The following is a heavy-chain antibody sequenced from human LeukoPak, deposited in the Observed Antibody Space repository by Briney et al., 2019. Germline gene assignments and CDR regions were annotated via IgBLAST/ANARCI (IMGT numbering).Heavy chain of an antibody. CDR1: GFTFSSYE. D-gene: IGHD6-19*01. J-gene: IGHJ4*02. CDR3: ARMYSSGWNY. V-gene: IGHV3-48*03. CDR2: ISSSGFTI. Sequence: GGSLRLSCVASGFTFSSYEMEWVRQAPGKGLEWVSYISSSGFTIYYADSVKGRFTISRDNAKNSLYLQMNSLRVEDTAVYYCARMYSSGWNYWGQGTLVTVSS.